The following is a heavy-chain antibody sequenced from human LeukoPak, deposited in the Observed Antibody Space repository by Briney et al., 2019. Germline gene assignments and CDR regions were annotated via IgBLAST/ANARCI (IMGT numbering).Heavy chain of an antibody. CDR2: IFPGDSDT. Sequence: GESLKISCKGSGYTFTNDWIGWVRQMPGKGLEWMGIIFPGDSDTRYSPSFQGQVTISADKSISTAYLQWSSLKASDTAMYYCARSSLFRDSYYDSSGYYLRAYAFDIWGQGTMVTVSS. V-gene: IGHV5-51*01. D-gene: IGHD3-22*01. J-gene: IGHJ3*02. CDR3: ARSSLFRDSYYDSSGYYLRAYAFDI. CDR1: GYTFTNDW.